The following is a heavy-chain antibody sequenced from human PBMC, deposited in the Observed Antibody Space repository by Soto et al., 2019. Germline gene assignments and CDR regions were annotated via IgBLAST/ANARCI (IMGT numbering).Heavy chain of an antibody. J-gene: IGHJ4*02. Sequence: EVQLVESGGGLVQPGGSLRLSCAASGFTFSSYAVHWVRQAPGKGLESVSAISSNGGSTYYANSVKGRFTISRDNSKNTVYLQMGSLRAEDMAVYYCARQSYSSYYFDYWGQGTLVTVSS. D-gene: IGHD6-13*01. CDR3: ARQSYSSYYFDY. V-gene: IGHV3-64*01. CDR2: ISSNGGST. CDR1: GFTFSSYA.